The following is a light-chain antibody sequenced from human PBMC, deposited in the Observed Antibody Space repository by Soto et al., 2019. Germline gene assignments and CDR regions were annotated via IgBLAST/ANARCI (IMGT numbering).Light chain of an antibody. CDR2: LGS. J-gene: IGKJ4*01. Sequence: DIVMTQSPLSLPVTPGETASISCRSSQSLLQSNGYNYLGWFVQKPGQSPQLLIYLGSSRASGVPDRFSASGSGTDFALKISRVEAEDVGIYYCMQVLQTPPTFGGGTKVEIK. CDR1: QSLLQSNGYNY. CDR3: MQVLQTPPT. V-gene: IGKV2-28*01.